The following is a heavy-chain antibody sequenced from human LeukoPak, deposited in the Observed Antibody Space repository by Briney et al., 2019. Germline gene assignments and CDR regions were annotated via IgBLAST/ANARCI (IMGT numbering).Heavy chain of an antibody. CDR2: IANDGKDK. J-gene: IGHJ4*02. Sequence: PGGPLRLSCAASGFTFSRYGLHWVRQAPGKGLEWVAVIANDGKDKKYADSVKGRLTISRDNSKSTLYLQMNSLRAEDTAVYYCAKDQQVGAAAYYFDSWGQGTLVTVSS. CDR3: AKDQQVGAAAYYFDS. CDR1: GFTFSRYG. V-gene: IGHV3-30*18. D-gene: IGHD6-13*01.